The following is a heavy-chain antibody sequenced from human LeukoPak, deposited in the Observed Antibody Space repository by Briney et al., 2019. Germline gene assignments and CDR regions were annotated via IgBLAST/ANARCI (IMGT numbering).Heavy chain of an antibody. Sequence: ASVKVSCKASGYTFTSNYIHWVRQAPGQGLEWMGMIYPRDGSTSYAQKFQGRVTVTRDTSTSTVHMELGGLRSEDTAVYYCARDQEGFDYWGQGTLDTVSS. V-gene: IGHV1-46*01. CDR1: GYTFTSNY. CDR2: IYPRDGST. J-gene: IGHJ4*02. CDR3: ARDQEGFDY.